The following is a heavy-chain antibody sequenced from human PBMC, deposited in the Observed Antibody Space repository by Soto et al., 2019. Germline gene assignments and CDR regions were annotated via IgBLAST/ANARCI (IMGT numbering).Heavy chain of an antibody. CDR3: ARDAGYDFWSGYYVDMDV. CDR2: ISAYNGNT. J-gene: IGHJ6*03. Sequence: GASVKFSCKASGYTFTSYGISWVRQAPGQGLEWMGWISAYNGNTNYAQKLQGRVTVTTDTSTSTAYMELRSLRSDDTAVYYCARDAGYDFWSGYYVDMDVWGKGTTVTVSS. D-gene: IGHD3-3*01. V-gene: IGHV1-18*01. CDR1: GYTFTSYG.